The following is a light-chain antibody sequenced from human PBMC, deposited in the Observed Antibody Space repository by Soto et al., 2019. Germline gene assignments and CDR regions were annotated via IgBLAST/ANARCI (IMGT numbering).Light chain of an antibody. CDR1: SSDIGGYNY. CDR2: EVT. CDR3: NSYTRNNPLDWV. V-gene: IGLV2-14*01. J-gene: IGLJ3*02. Sequence: QSALTQPASVSGSPGQSITISCTGTSSDIGGYNYVSWYQQHPGKAPKLIIYEVTNRPSGVSHRFSGSKSGNTASLTISGLQAEYEADYLCNSYTRNNPLDWVFGGGTKLTV.